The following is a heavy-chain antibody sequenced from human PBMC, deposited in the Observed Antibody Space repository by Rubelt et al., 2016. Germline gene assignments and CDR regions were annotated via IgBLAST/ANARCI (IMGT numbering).Heavy chain of an antibody. D-gene: IGHD6-19*01. V-gene: IGHV4-4*02. Sequence: GSTNYNPSLKSRVTISVDKSKNQFSLKLSSVTAADTAVYYCARRKGWSSGLVAPVDCWGQGTLVTVSS. CDR2: GST. CDR3: ARRKGWSSGLVAPVDC. J-gene: IGHJ4*02.